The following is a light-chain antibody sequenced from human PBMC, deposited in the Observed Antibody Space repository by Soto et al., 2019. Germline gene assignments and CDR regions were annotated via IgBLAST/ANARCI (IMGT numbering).Light chain of an antibody. CDR1: RSVSSY. V-gene: IGKV3-11*01. CDR2: DAS. CDR3: QQRSSWPPYT. Sequence: VLTQSPATLSLSPGERATLSCRASRSVSSYLGWYQQKPGQAPRLLIYDASQRATGVPSRFSGSGSGTDFTLTISSLEPEDFAVYFCQQRSSWPPYTFGGGTKVEIK. J-gene: IGKJ4*01.